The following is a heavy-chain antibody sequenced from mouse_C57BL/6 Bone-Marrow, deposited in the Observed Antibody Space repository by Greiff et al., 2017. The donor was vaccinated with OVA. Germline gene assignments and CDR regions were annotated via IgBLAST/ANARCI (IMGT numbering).Heavy chain of an antibody. CDR2: IYPRSGNP. D-gene: IGHD1-1*01. CDR3: ARSGITTVVDYFDY. CDR1: GYTFTSYG. J-gene: IGHJ2*01. V-gene: IGHV1-81*01. Sequence: VQLQQSGAELARPGASVKLSCKASGYTFTSYGISWVKQRTGQGLEWIGEIYPRSGNPYYNEKFKGKATLTADKSSSTAYMELRSLTSEDSAVYFCARSGITTVVDYFDYCGQGTTLTVSS.